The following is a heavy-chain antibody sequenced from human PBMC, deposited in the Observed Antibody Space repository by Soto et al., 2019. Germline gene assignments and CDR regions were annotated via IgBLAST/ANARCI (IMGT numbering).Heavy chain of an antibody. CDR3: ASLPWANYYYYGMDV. D-gene: IGHD7-27*01. V-gene: IGHV1-8*01. CDR2: MNPNSGNT. J-gene: IGHJ6*02. Sequence: QVQLVQSGAEVKKPGASVKVSCKASGYTFTSYDINWVRQATGQGLEWMGWMNPNSGNTGYAQKFQGRVTMTRNTSISTAYMELSSLRSEDTAVYYCASLPWANYYYYGMDVWGPGTTVTVSS. CDR1: GYTFTSYD.